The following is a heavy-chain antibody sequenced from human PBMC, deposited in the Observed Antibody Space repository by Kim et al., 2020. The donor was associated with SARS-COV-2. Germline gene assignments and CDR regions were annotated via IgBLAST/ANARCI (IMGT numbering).Heavy chain of an antibody. D-gene: IGHD2-21*01. J-gene: IGHJ4*02. CDR3: VRDLTYDYSY. Sequence: YTNSVEGRFTVSRDNSKSMLYLQMNALRAEDTAMYFCVRDLTYDYSYWGQGTLVTVSS. V-gene: IGHV3-33*01.